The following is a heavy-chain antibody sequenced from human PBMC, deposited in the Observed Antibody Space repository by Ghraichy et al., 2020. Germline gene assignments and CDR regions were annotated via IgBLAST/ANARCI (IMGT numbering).Heavy chain of an antibody. CDR2: ISGSGGST. CDR1: GFTFSNYA. CDR3: AKQIDIVVVPAATGDY. J-gene: IGHJ4*02. V-gene: IGHV3-23*01. Sequence: GESLRLSCAASGFTFSNYAMSWVRQAPGKGLEWVSAISGSGGSTYYADSVKGRFTISRDNSKNTLYLQMNSLRAEDTAVYYCAKQIDIVVVPAATGDYWGQGTLVTVSS. D-gene: IGHD2-2*01.